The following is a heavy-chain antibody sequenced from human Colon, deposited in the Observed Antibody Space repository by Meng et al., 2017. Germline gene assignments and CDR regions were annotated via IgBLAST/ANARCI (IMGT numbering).Heavy chain of an antibody. Sequence: QVHLVQSGAVVKEPGTSVKVSCKASGYDFTSYHINWVRQAIGQGPEWMGWMSPSSGDTGHAEKFQDRVTMTRDTSINTAYMEVRSLKSDDTAVYYCARGVTAGIDYWGQGTLVTVSS. CDR1: GYDFTSYH. J-gene: IGHJ4*02. CDR2: MSPSSGDT. V-gene: IGHV1-8*01. CDR3: ARGVTAGIDY. D-gene: IGHD6-13*01.